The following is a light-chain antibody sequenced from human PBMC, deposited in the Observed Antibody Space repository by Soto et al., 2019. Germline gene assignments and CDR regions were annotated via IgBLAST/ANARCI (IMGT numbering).Light chain of an antibody. Sequence: QPVLTQPASVSGSPGQSITISCTGTSSDVGGYNYVSWYQQHPGKAPKLIVCDVSDRPSGLSNRFSGSKSGNTASLTISGLQAEDEADYYCSSYTTRNTYVFGTGTKVTVL. V-gene: IGLV2-14*01. CDR1: SSDVGGYNY. CDR3: SSYTTRNTYV. J-gene: IGLJ1*01. CDR2: DVS.